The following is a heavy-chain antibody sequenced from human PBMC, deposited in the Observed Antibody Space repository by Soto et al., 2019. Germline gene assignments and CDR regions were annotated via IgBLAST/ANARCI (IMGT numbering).Heavy chain of an antibody. Sequence: SVKVSCKASGCTFSSYAISWVRQAPGQGLEWMGGIIPIFGTANYAQKFQGRVTITADESTSTAYMELSSLRSEDTAVYYCARDYYDSSGYPPLGFDPWGQGTLVTVSS. CDR1: GCTFSSYA. D-gene: IGHD3-22*01. V-gene: IGHV1-69*13. CDR2: IIPIFGTA. J-gene: IGHJ5*02. CDR3: ARDYYDSSGYPPLGFDP.